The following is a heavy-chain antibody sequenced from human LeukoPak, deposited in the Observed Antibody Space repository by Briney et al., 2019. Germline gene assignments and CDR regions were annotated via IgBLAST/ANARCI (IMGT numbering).Heavy chain of an antibody. CDR2: INSDGGST. J-gene: IGHJ4*02. V-gene: IGHV3-74*01. D-gene: IGHD3-16*02. CDR1: GFTFSSYW. CDR3: ARDHRDYVWGSYRYIDY. Sequence: PGGSLRLSRTASGFTFSSYWMHWVRQAPGKGLVWVSRINSDGGSTSYADSVKGRFTISRDNAKNPLYLQMNSLRAEDTAVYYCARDHRDYVWGSYRYIDYWGQGTLVTVSS.